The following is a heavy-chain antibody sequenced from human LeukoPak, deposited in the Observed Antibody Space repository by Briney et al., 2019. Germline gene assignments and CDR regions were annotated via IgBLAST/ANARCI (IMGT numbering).Heavy chain of an antibody. Sequence: ASVKVSCKVSGYTLTELSMHWVRQAPGKGLEWMGGFYPEDGETIYAQKFKGRVTMTEDTSTDTAYMELSSLRSEDTAVYYCAHTHFSSWYLGVHGWFDPWGQGTLVTVSS. CDR3: AHTHFSSWYLGVHGWFDP. V-gene: IGHV1-24*01. CDR1: GYTLTELS. J-gene: IGHJ5*02. CDR2: FYPEDGET. D-gene: IGHD6-13*01.